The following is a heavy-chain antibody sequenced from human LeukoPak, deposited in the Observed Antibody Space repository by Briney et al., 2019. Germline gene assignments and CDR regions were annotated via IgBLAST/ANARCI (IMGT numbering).Heavy chain of an antibody. J-gene: IGHJ4*02. D-gene: IGHD2-15*01. CDR1: GYTFTDYY. V-gene: IGHV1-46*01. CDR3: ARVTSPARRGRTLVAAAATPFDY. Sequence: PGASVKDSCKASGYTFTDYYVHWVRRAPGLGLEWMGVINPGGGRTTYAQKFQDRVNMTRDTSTSTVYMELSGLTSADTAVYFCARVTSPARRGRTLVAAAATPFDYWGQGTLVTVSS. CDR2: INPGGGRT.